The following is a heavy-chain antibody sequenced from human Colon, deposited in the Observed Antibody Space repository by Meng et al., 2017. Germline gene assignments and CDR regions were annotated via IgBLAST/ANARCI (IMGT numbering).Heavy chain of an antibody. V-gene: IGHV4-34*01. D-gene: IGHD5-12*01. CDR3: ARGRYSGYLP. J-gene: IGHJ5*02. CDR1: GGSFSGYY. CDR2: INHSGST. Sequence: QVKLQQWGAGLLKPSETLSLTCAVYGGSFSGYYWSWIRQPPGKGLEWIGEINHSGSTNYNPSLKSRVTISVDTSKNQFSLKLSSVTAADTAVDYCARGRYSGYLPWGQGTLVTVSS.